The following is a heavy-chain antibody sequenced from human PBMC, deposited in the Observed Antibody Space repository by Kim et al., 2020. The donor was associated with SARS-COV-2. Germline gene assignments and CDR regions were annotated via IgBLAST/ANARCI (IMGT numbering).Heavy chain of an antibody. CDR3: AKDFGEITMIVGGRAAPNYYGMDV. CDR2: ISWNSGSI. CDR1: GFTFDDYA. V-gene: IGHV3-9*01. Sequence: GGSLRLSCAASGFTFDDYAMHWVRQAPGKGLEWVSGISWNSGSIGYADSVKGRFTISRDNAKNSLYLQMNSLRAEDTALYYCAKDFGEITMIVGGRAAPNYYGMDVWGQGTTVTVSS. J-gene: IGHJ6*02. D-gene: IGHD3-22*01.